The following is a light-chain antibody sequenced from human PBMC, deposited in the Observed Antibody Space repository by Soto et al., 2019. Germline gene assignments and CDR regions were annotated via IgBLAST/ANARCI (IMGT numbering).Light chain of an antibody. CDR2: RTS. CDR3: QQYGSSPRT. V-gene: IGKV3-20*01. CDR1: QSLSSIY. J-gene: IGKJ1*01. Sequence: ILLAQASSTPSFSPGQGATLPWKVSQSLSSIYLAWYQQKPGQAPRLLIYRTSSRATGIPDRFSGSESETDFTLTISRLEPDDSAVYYCQQYGSSPRTFGPGTKVDIK.